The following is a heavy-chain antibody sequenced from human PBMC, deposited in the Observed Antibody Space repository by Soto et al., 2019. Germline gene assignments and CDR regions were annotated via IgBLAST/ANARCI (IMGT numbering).Heavy chain of an antibody. D-gene: IGHD2-2*01. V-gene: IGHV1-69*13. CDR1: GGTFSSYA. Sequence: GASVKVSCKASGGTFSSYAISWVRQAPGQGLEWMGGIIPIFGTANYAQKFQGRVTITADESTSTAYMELSSLRSEDTAVYYCARDLYGRQLGYCSSTSCPEPYYYYYYGMDVWGQGTTVTVSS. CDR2: IIPIFGTA. J-gene: IGHJ6*02. CDR3: ARDLYGRQLGYCSSTSCPEPYYYYYYGMDV.